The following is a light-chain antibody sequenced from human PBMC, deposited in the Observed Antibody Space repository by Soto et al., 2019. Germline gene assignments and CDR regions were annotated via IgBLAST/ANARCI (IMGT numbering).Light chain of an antibody. CDR2: SNN. CDR1: SSNIGSGT. J-gene: IGLJ3*02. CDR3: AAWDDNLNGWV. Sequence: QSVLTQPPSASGTPGQRVTISCSGSSSNIGSGTVNWYQQLPGTAPKLLIYSNNQRPSGVPDRFSGSKSGTSASLAISGLQSEDEADYYCAAWDDNLNGWVFGGGTKLTVL. V-gene: IGLV1-44*01.